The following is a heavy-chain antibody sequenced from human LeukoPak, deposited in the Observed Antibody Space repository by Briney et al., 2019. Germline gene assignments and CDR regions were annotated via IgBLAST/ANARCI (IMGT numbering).Heavy chain of an antibody. CDR1: GYTFTGYH. D-gene: IGHD2-21*02. CDR3: ARVVYRGGDCYSKYFYGMDV. Sequence: RASVKVSCKTSGYTFTGYHMHWVRQAPGQGLEWMGWINPYSGGTNFAQKFQGRVTMTRDTSITTAYMELSRLRSDDTAVYYCARVVYRGGDCYSKYFYGMDVWGQGTTVTVSS. V-gene: IGHV1-2*02. J-gene: IGHJ6*02. CDR2: INPYSGGT.